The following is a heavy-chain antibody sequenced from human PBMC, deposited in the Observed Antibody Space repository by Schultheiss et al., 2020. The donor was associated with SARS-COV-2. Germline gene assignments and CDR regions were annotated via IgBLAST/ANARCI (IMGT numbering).Heavy chain of an antibody. CDR2: INHSGST. CDR3: AREGGRTEYWFDP. Sequence: SETLSLTCTVYGGSFNNYYWTWIRQSPGKGLEWIGEINHSGSTNYNPSLKSRVTISVDTSKNQFSLKLSSVTAADTAVYYCAREGGRTEYWFDPWGQGTLVTVSS. D-gene: IGHD1-1*01. J-gene: IGHJ5*02. V-gene: IGHV4-34*01. CDR1: GGSFNNYY.